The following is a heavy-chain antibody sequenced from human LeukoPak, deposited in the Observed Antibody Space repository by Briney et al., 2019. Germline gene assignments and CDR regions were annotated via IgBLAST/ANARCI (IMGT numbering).Heavy chain of an antibody. CDR3: ARHYSTDPFDY. Sequence: SETLSLTCAVSGASVSSDGFWWNWVRQPPGKGLEWIGQIGYSGATNYKPSLKSRLTISTDASNNHFSLRLTSVTPADTATYYCARHYSTDPFDYWGQGTPVTVSS. CDR1: GASVSSDGFW. J-gene: IGHJ4*02. V-gene: IGHV4-61*03. CDR2: IGYSGAT. D-gene: IGHD4-11*01.